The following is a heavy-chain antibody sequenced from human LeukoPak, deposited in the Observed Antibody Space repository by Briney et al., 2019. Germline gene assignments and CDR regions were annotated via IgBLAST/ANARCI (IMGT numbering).Heavy chain of an antibody. D-gene: IGHD5-12*01. Sequence: SETLSLTCTVSGVSISNVSITNYYWSWIRQPPGKGLEWIGYISYSGSANYNPSLKSRVTISVDTSKNHFSLRLTSLTAADTAVYFCARASGYAEVEYWGQGTLVTVSS. CDR3: ARASGYAEVEY. CDR1: GVSISNVSITNYY. J-gene: IGHJ4*02. V-gene: IGHV4-61*03. CDR2: ISYSGSA.